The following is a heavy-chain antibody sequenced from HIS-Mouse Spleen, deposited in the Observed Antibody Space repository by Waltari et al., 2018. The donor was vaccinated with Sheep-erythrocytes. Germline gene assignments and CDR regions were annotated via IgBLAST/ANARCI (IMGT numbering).Heavy chain of an antibody. CDR3: AREGGDPFDY. CDR2: IWYDGSNK. D-gene: IGHD3-16*01. Sequence: QVQLVESGGGVVQPGRSLRLSCAASGFTFSSYGMHWVRQAPGKGMEWVAVIWYDGSNKYYADSVKGRFTISRDNSKNTLYLQMNSLRAEDTAVYYCAREGGDPFDYWGQGTLVTVSS. V-gene: IGHV3-33*01. J-gene: IGHJ4*02. CDR1: GFTFSSYG.